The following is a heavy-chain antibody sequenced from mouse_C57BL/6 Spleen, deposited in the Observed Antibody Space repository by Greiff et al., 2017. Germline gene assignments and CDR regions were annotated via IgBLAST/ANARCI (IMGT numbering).Heavy chain of an antibody. CDR2: ISSGSSTI. D-gene: IGHD3-3*01. Sequence: EVHLVESGGGLVKPGGSLTLSCAASGFNFSDYGMHWVRQAPEKGLEWVAYISSGSSTIYYADTVKGRFTISRDNAKNTLFLQMTSLSSEDTAMYYCARGDYYFDYWGQGTTLTVSS. J-gene: IGHJ2*01. CDR3: ARGDYYFDY. CDR1: GFNFSDYG. V-gene: IGHV5-17*01.